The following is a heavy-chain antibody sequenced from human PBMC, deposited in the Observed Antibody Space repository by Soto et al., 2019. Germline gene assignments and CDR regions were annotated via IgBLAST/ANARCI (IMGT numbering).Heavy chain of an antibody. J-gene: IGHJ4*02. CDR2: ISGSGSNT. CDR3: AKLVWGYCSSTSCYYFDY. V-gene: IGHV3-23*01. Sequence: EVQLLESGGGLVQPGGSLRLSCAASGFTFSSYAMSWVHQAPGKGLEWVSGISGSGSNTYYADSVKGRFTISRDNSKNTLYLQMNSLRADDTAVYYCAKLVWGYCSSTSCYYFDYWGQGTLVTVSS. D-gene: IGHD2-2*01. CDR1: GFTFSSYA.